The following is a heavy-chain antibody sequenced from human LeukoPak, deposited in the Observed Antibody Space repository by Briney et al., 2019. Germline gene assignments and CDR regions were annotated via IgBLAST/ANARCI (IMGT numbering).Heavy chain of an antibody. Sequence: GGSLRLSCAASGFTFTSYAINWVRHAPGQGLELVSRVSEGTASTYYADSVKDRFTISRDNSKNTLYLQMNSLRADDTAVYYCARASGLRSFTLISWGLGNLVTVSP. V-gene: IGHV3-23*01. D-gene: IGHD3-3*01. CDR1: GFTFTSYA. CDR3: ARASGLRSFTLIS. CDR2: VSEGTAST. J-gene: IGHJ5*01.